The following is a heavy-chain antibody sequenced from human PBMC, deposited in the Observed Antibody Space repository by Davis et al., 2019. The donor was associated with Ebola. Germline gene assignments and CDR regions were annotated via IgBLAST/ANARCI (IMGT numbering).Heavy chain of an antibody. CDR1: GFTFSTYA. J-gene: IGHJ6*02. D-gene: IGHD2-15*01. V-gene: IGHV3-23*01. CDR3: AKERLMGVVVVAATQGMDV. Sequence: GGSLRLSCAASGFTFSTYAMGWVRQAPGKGLEWVSDISSGGGAPYYADSVKGRFTVSRDNSKNTLYLHMNSLRAEDTAVYYCAKERLMGVVVVAATQGMDVWGQGTTVTVSS. CDR2: ISSGGGAP.